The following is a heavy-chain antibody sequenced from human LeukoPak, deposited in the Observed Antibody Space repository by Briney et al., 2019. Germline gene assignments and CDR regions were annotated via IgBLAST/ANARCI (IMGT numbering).Heavy chain of an antibody. D-gene: IGHD5-12*01. CDR1: GFTFSSYS. J-gene: IGHJ4*02. Sequence: GGSLRLSCAASGFTFSSYSMNWVRQAPGKGLEWVSSISSSSSYIYYADSVKGRFTISRDNAKNSLYLQMNSLRAEDTALYYCAKDFPRGYSGYDGYYFDYWGQGTLVTVSS. CDR2: ISSSSSYI. CDR3: AKDFPRGYSGYDGYYFDY. V-gene: IGHV3-21*04.